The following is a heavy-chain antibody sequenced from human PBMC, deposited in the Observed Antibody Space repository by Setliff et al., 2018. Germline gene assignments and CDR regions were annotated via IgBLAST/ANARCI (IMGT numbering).Heavy chain of an antibody. Sequence: PSETLSLTCNVSGGSISSGGYYWSWIRQHPGKGLEWIGRIYYRGDTYYNPSLKGRLTISVDTAQNQFSLRLTSVTAADTAVYYCARTGTYRYFDYWGQGALVTVSS. J-gene: IGHJ4*02. CDR1: GGSISSGGYY. CDR2: IYYRGDT. D-gene: IGHD1-1*01. V-gene: IGHV4-39*01. CDR3: ARTGTYRYFDY.